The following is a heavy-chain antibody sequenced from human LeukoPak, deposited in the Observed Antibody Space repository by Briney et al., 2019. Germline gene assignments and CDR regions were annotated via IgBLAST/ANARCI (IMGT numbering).Heavy chain of an antibody. CDR3: VRGSDGYFDY. V-gene: IGHV3-74*01. Sequence: GGSLRLSCAASGFTFSNYWMHWVRQATGKGPVWISRINSDGSSTSYADSVRGRFTISRDNAKNTLYLHMNSLRAEDTALYYCVRGSDGYFDYWGQGTLVTASS. CDR2: INSDGSST. CDR1: GFTFSNYW. J-gene: IGHJ4*02.